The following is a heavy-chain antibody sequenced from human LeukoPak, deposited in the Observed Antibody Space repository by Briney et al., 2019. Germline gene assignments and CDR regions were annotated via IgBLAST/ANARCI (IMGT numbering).Heavy chain of an antibody. J-gene: IGHJ4*02. Sequence: GGSLRLSCAASGFTASSNYMSWVRQAPGKGLEWGSVIYSGGSTYYADSVKGRFTISRDNSKNTLYLQMNSLRAEDTAVYYCARDPGRDGYTQFDYWGQGTLVTVSS. D-gene: IGHD5-24*01. CDR2: IYSGGST. CDR3: ARDPGRDGYTQFDY. V-gene: IGHV3-66*02. CDR1: GFTASSNY.